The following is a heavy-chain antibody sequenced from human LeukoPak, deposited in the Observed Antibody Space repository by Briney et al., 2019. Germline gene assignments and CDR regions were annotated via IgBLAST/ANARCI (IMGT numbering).Heavy chain of an antibody. Sequence: SVKVSCKASGGTFSSYAISWVRQAPGQGLEWMGGIIPIFGTANYAQKSQGRVTITTDESTSTAYMELSSLRSEDTAVYYCARHLYGDYGEYYFDYWGQGTLVTVSS. CDR2: IIPIFGTA. CDR3: ARHLYGDYGEYYFDY. CDR1: GGTFSSYA. D-gene: IGHD4-17*01. V-gene: IGHV1-69*05. J-gene: IGHJ4*02.